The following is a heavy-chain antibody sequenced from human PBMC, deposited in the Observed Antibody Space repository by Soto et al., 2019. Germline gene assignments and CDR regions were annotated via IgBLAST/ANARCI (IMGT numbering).Heavy chain of an antibody. V-gene: IGHV1-69*01. Sequence: QEQLVQSGAEVKKPGSSVKVSCKASGGTFSSYAISWVRQAPGQGLEWMGGIIPIFGTANYAQKFQGRVTITADESTSTAYMELSSLRSEDTAVYYCARHTAMDSAVYYYGMDVWGQGTTVTVSS. CDR2: IIPIFGTA. CDR3: ARHTAMDSAVYYYGMDV. D-gene: IGHD5-18*01. CDR1: GGTFSSYA. J-gene: IGHJ6*02.